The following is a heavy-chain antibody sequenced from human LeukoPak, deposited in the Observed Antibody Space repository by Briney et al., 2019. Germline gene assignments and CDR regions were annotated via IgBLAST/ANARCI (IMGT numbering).Heavy chain of an antibody. J-gene: IGHJ5*02. D-gene: IGHD2/OR15-2a*01. V-gene: IGHV1-69*06. CDR2: IIPIFGTP. CDR3: ARVVITSANWFDP. CDR1: GGTFSSYA. Sequence: SVKVSCKASGGTFSSYAISWVRQAPGQGLEWMGGIIPIFGTPNYAQRFQGRVTITADKSTSTAYMELSSLRSEDTAVYYCARVVITSANWFDPWGQGTLVTVSS.